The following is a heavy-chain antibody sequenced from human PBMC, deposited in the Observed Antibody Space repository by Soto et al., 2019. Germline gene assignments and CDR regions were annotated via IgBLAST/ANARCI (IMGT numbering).Heavy chain of an antibody. D-gene: IGHD3-22*01. J-gene: IGHJ3*02. CDR3: AKTRTVIVITTYDAFDI. Sequence: GGSLRLSCAASGFTFSSYAMSWVRQAPGKGLEWVSTISGSSGSTYYADSVKGRFTVSRDNSKNTLYLQMNSLRAEDTAVYYCAKTRTVIVITTYDAFDIWGQGTMVTVSS. V-gene: IGHV3-23*01. CDR1: GFTFSSYA. CDR2: ISGSSGST.